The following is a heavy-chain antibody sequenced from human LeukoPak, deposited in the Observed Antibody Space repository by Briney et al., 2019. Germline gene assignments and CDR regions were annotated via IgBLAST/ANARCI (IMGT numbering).Heavy chain of an antibody. CDR1: GFTFSDYY. CDR3: ARDDILTGLDY. D-gene: IGHD3-9*01. J-gene: IGHJ4*02. V-gene: IGHV3-72*01. CDR2: TRNKANSYTT. Sequence: GGPLRLSCAASGFTFSDYYMDWVRQAPGKGLEWVGRTRNKANSYTTEYAASVKGRFTISRDDSKNSLYLQMNSLKTEDTAVYYCARDDILTGLDYWGQGTLVTVSS.